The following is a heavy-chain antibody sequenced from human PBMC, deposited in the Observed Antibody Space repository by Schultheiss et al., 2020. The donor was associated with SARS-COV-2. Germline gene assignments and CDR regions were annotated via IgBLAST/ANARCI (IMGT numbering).Heavy chain of an antibody. Sequence: SQTLSLTCAVSGGSISSGGYSWSWIRQPPGKGLEWIGYIYHSGSTYYNPSLKSRVTISVDTSKNQFSLKLSSVTAADTAVYYCAGPSGSYFHDAFDIWGQGTMVTVSS. CDR2: IYHSGST. CDR3: AGPSGSYFHDAFDI. V-gene: IGHV4-30-2*01. D-gene: IGHD1-26*01. J-gene: IGHJ3*02. CDR1: GGSISSGGYS.